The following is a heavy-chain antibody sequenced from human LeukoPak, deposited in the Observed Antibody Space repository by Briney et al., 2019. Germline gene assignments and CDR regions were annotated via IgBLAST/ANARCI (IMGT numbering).Heavy chain of an antibody. CDR1: GGSISSYY. J-gene: IGHJ6*03. D-gene: IGHD3-10*01. CDR3: ARRYSGGSGSYYARSYYYMDV. CDR2: INHSGST. V-gene: IGHV4-34*01. Sequence: PSETLSLTCTVSGGSISSYYWSWIRQPPGKGLEWIGEINHSGSTNYNPSLKSRVTISVDTSKNQFSLKLSSVTAADTAVYYCARRYSGGSGSYYARSYYYMDVWGKGTTVTVSS.